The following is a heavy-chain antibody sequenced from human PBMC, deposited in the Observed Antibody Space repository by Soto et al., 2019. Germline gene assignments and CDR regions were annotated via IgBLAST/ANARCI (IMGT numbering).Heavy chain of an antibody. CDR3: AKDTYGYCSGGSCSPFEF. V-gene: IGHV3-30*18. Sequence: GGSLRLSCAASGFTFNVYGMSWVRQAPGKGLEWVAVVSYDGGDKYYADSVKGRFTISRDNSKNTLYLQMDSLRTEDTALYYCAKDTYGYCSGGSCSPFEFRGQGTLVTVSS. CDR2: VSYDGGDK. J-gene: IGHJ4*02. D-gene: IGHD2-15*01. CDR1: GFTFNVYG.